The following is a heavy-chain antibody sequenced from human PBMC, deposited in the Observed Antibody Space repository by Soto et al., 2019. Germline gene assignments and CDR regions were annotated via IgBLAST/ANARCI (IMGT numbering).Heavy chain of an antibody. CDR1: GGSISSGNYY. V-gene: IGHV4-30-4*01. CDR3: ARMGTPGTRLYIFDY. Sequence: QVQLQESGPGLLKPSQTLSLTCTVSGGSISSGNYYWSWIRQPPRKGLEWIGFISYSGSTYYSTSLQRRVTIAVETSQSPFSLTLSLVTAADASVYYCARMGTPGTRLYIFDYWGQGSLVTVYS. CDR2: ISYSGST. J-gene: IGHJ4*02. D-gene: IGHD2-15*01.